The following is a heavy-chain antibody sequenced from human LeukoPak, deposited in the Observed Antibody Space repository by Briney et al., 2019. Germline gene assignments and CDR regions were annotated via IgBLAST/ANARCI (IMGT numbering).Heavy chain of an antibody. CDR2: ISCDGSNK. D-gene: IGHD3-16*01. V-gene: IGHV3-30*18. CDR3: AKDGGAARYYFDY. Sequence: GGSLRLSCAASGFTFSSYGMHWVRQAPGKGLEWVAVISCDGSNKYYADSVKGRFTISRDNSKNTLYLQMNSLRAEDTAVYYCAKDGGAARYYFDYWGQGTLVTVSS. CDR1: GFTFSSYG. J-gene: IGHJ4*02.